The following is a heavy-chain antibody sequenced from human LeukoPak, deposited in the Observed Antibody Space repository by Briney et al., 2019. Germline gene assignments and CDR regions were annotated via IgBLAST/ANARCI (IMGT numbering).Heavy chain of an antibody. J-gene: IGHJ4*02. Sequence: GGPLRLSCAASGFTFSGYAMNWVRQAPGKGLEWVSAISGSGGSTYYADSVKGRFTISRDNSKNTLYLQMNSLRAEDTAVYCAKVRSTSFYFDYWGQGTLVTVSS. CDR3: AKVRSTSFYFDY. D-gene: IGHD6-13*01. V-gene: IGHV3-23*01. CDR1: GFTFSGYA. CDR2: ISGSGGST.